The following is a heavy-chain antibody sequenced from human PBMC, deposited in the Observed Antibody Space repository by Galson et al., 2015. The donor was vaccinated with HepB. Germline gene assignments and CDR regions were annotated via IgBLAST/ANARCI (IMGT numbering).Heavy chain of an antibody. D-gene: IGHD2/OR15-2a*01. CDR2: IYSGGST. V-gene: IGHV3-53*05. J-gene: IGHJ4*02. CDR3: ARNPQGEYPFDY. CDR1: GFTVSSNY. Sequence: SLRLSCAASGFTVSSNYMSWVRQAPGKGLEWVSVIYSGGSTYYADSVKGRFTISRDNSKNTLYLQMNSLRPDDTAVYYCARNPQGEYPFDYWGQGTLVTVSS.